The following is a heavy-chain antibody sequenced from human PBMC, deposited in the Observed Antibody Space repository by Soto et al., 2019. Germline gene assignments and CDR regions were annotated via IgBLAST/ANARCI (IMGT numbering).Heavy chain of an antibody. CDR2: IYYSGST. V-gene: IGHV4-31*03. J-gene: IGHJ6*02. D-gene: IGHD3-10*01. CDR1: GGSISSGGYY. Sequence: QVQLQESGPGLVKPSQTLSLTCTVSGGSISSGGYYWSWIRQHPGKGLEWIGYIYYSGSTYYNPYLKSRVTISVDMSKNQCSLKLSSVTAADTAVYYCARDSYGSGSYYYYGMDVWGQGTTVTVSS. CDR3: ARDSYGSGSYYYYGMDV.